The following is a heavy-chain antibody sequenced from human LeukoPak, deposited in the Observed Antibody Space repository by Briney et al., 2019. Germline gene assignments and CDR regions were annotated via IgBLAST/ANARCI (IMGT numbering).Heavy chain of an antibody. Sequence: PGGSLRLSCAASGSTFSSYWMTWVRQAPGKGPEWVANIKQDGSEAYYVDSVRGRFTISRDNAENSLFLQMNSLRAEDTAVYYCARRGGSSSRRSPIDYWGQGTLVTVSS. V-gene: IGHV3-7*01. D-gene: IGHD6-6*01. CDR1: GSTFSSYW. CDR2: IKQDGSEA. CDR3: ARRGGSSSRRSPIDY. J-gene: IGHJ4*02.